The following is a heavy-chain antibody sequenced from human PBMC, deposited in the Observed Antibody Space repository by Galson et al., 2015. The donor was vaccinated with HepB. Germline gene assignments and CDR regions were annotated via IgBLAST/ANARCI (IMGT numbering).Heavy chain of an antibody. CDR3: AREVVGHSSSWFYYYYGMDV. CDR2: IWYDGSNK. D-gene: IGHD6-13*01. J-gene: IGHJ6*02. V-gene: IGHV3-33*01. Sequence: SLRLSCAASGFTFSSYGMHWVRQAPGKGLEWVAVIWYDGSNKYYADSVKGRFTISRDNSKNTLYLQMNSLRAEDTAVYYCAREVVGHSSSWFYYYYGMDVWGQGTTVTVSS. CDR1: GFTFSSYG.